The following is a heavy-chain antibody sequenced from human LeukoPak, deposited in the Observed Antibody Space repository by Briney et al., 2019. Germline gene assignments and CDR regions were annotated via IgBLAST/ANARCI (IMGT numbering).Heavy chain of an antibody. J-gene: IGHJ4*02. CDR3: AKDRDSTSSRSTYFDS. V-gene: IGHV3-23*01. CDR1: GFTFSNYA. D-gene: IGHD1-1*01. Sequence: PGGSLRLSCAASGFTFSNYAMSWVRQARGKGLECVSGISGRGGGTYYAASVKGRLTISRDTAKNTLYLQINTLRAKDTALYYCAKDRDSTSSRSTYFDSWRQGTLVSVSS. CDR2: ISGRGGGT.